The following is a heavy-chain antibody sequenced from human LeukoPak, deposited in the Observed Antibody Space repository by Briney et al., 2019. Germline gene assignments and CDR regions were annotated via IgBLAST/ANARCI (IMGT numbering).Heavy chain of an antibody. V-gene: IGHV3-53*05. J-gene: IGHJ4*02. CDR1: GFTVSSNY. CDR3: TRNRVADTTEFAY. CDR2: IYSGGRT. Sequence: GSLRLSFAASGFTVSSNYVRWVRPAPGKGVGWVSVIYSGGRTYYEYSVKRRFTISSDTSKNTVDVQMTSLRTEDTAIYYCTRNRVADTTEFAYWGQGTRVTVSS. D-gene: IGHD6-19*01.